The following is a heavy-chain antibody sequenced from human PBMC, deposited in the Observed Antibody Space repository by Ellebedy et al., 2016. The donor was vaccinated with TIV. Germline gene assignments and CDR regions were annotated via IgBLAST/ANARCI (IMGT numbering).Heavy chain of an antibody. Sequence: ASVKVSXXASGYTFTGYYMHWVRQAPGQGLEWMGWINPNSGGTNYAQKFQGRVTMTRDTSITTAYMELSRLRSDDTAVYYCARGGRRGSGSYYKVYWGQGTLVTVSS. CDR2: INPNSGGT. D-gene: IGHD3-10*01. V-gene: IGHV1-2*02. CDR3: ARGGRRGSGSYYKVY. J-gene: IGHJ4*02. CDR1: GYTFTGYY.